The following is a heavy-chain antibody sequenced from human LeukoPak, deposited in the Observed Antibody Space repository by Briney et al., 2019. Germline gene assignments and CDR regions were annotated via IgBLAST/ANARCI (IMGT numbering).Heavy chain of an antibody. Sequence: PSETLSLTCTVSGGSISSSIYHWGWIRQSPGKGLEWIGTVDNPGSTHYNPSLKSRVTISLDTSKNQFSLKLSSMTAADTAIYYCARGKTYYDTNGHYEGAGPAMTWGLGTLVTVSS. V-gene: IGHV4-39*07. J-gene: IGHJ5*02. CDR2: VDNPGST. CDR3: ARGKTYYDTNGHYEGAGPAMT. D-gene: IGHD3-22*01. CDR1: GGSISSSIYH.